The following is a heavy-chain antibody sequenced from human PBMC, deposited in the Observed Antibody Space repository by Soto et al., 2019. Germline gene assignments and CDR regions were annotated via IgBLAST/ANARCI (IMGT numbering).Heavy chain of an antibody. D-gene: IGHD2-15*01. CDR2: INHNTNT. CDR3: ARGVRLFRGSFDP. CDR1: GGSFRDTY. V-gene: IGHV4-34*01. Sequence: QVHLQQWGAGLLKPSETLSLTCSVYGGSFRDTYWNWFRQPPGKGLEWIGEINHNTNTIYNTSLTSRVTISMDTSHNQFSQKLTSVTAADTAVYYCARGVRLFRGSFDPWGQGTLVTVSS. J-gene: IGHJ5*02.